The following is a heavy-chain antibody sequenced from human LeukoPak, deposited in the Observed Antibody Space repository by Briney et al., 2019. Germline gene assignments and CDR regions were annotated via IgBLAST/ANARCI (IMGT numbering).Heavy chain of an antibody. CDR2: ISGSAYST. J-gene: IGHJ4*02. Sequence: QSGGSLRLSCAASGFTFSSYATSWVRQAPGKGLEWVSGISGSAYSTYYADSVQGRFTISRDNSKNTLYLQMNSLRAEDTAVYYCAKEAGYSGYDYPDYWGQGTLVTVSS. D-gene: IGHD5-12*01. CDR3: AKEAGYSGYDYPDY. CDR1: GFTFSSYA. V-gene: IGHV3-23*01.